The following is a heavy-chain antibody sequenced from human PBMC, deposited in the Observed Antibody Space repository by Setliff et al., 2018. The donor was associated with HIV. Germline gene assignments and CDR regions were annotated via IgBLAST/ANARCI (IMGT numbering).Heavy chain of an antibody. V-gene: IGHV1-18*01. CDR1: GYTFTSYG. Sequence: ASVKVSCKASGYTFTSYGIIWVRQAPGQGLEWMGWISAYNGNTNYAQKLQGRVTMTTDTSTSTAYMELRSLRSDDTAVYYCARVLWEPPQGDYWGQGTLVTVSS. J-gene: IGHJ4*02. CDR3: ARVLWEPPQGDY. CDR2: ISAYNGNT. D-gene: IGHD1-26*01.